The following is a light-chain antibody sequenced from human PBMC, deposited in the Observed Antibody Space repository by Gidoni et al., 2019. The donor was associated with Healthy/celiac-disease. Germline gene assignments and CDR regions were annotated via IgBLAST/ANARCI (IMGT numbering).Light chain of an antibody. J-gene: IGKJ3*01. CDR2: DAS. V-gene: IGKV1-33*01. CDR3: QQYDNLLFT. CDR1: QDISNY. Sequence: DLQMTQSPSSLSASVGDRVTITCQSSQDISNYLNWYQQKPGKAPKLLIYDASNLETGVPSRFSGSGSGTDFTVTSSSLQPEDIATYYCQQYDNLLFTFGPGTKVDIK.